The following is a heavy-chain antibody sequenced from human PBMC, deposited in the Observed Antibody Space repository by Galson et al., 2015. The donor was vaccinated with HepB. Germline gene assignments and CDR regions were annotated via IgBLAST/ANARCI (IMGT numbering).Heavy chain of an antibody. CDR1: GFSLRVSGMG. CDR2: INWNDDK. V-gene: IGHV2-5*01. Sequence: PALVKPTQTLTLTCTFSGFSLRVSGMGVGWIRQPPGKALEWLAFINWNDDKRYSPSLKNRLTIIKDTFRNQVVLRMTNMDPADTATYYCARSLGLVGPYFVYWGQGSPITVSS. J-gene: IGHJ4*02. CDR3: ARSLGLVGPYFVY. D-gene: IGHD3/OR15-3a*01.